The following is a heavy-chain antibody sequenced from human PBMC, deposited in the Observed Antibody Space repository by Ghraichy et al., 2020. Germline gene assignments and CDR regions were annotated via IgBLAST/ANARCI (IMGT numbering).Heavy chain of an antibody. D-gene: IGHD6-19*01. Sequence: GGSLRLSCAASGFTFRSYGMHWVRQAPGKGLEWVAVISYDGSNKYYADSVKGRFTISRDNSKNTLYLQMNSLRAEDTAVYYCAKEIAVAGLYYYYYGMDVWCQGTTATVSS. CDR2: ISYDGSNK. V-gene: IGHV3-30*18. CDR1: GFTFRSYG. J-gene: IGHJ6*02. CDR3: AKEIAVAGLYYYYYGMDV.